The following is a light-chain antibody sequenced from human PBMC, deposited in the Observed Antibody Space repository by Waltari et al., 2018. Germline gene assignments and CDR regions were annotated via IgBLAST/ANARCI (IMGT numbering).Light chain of an antibody. CDR1: QSVGTW. Sequence: DIQMTQSPSTVSASVGARVTISCRASQSVGTWLARYQQKPATAPTLLIYMASSLDSGVASRCSGSGAGTEFTLTISSLQPYDFATYSCQQYSSFATFGQGTKV. CDR2: MAS. CDR3: QQYSSFAT. V-gene: IGKV1-5*03. J-gene: IGKJ2*01.